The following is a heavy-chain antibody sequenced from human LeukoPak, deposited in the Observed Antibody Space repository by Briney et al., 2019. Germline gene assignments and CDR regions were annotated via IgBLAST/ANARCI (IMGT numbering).Heavy chain of an antibody. CDR3: AKADYYGSGSYEGVFDY. CDR2: ISGSGGST. CDR1: GFTFSSYA. J-gene: IGHJ4*02. V-gene: IGHV3-23*01. D-gene: IGHD3-10*01. Sequence: PGGSLRLSCAASGFTFSSYAMNWVRQAPGKGQEWVSAISGSGGSTYYTDSVKGRFTISRDNSKNTLYLQMNSLRAEDTAIYYCAKADYYGSGSYEGVFDYWGQGTLVTVSS.